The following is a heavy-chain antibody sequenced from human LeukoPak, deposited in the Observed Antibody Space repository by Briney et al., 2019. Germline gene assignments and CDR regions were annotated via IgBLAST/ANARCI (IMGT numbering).Heavy chain of an antibody. CDR2: ISSSSSYI. Sequence: PGGSLRLSCAASGFTLSSYSMNWVRQAPGKGLEWVSSISSSSSYIYYADSVKGRFTISRDNSKSTLYLQMDSLRAEDTAVYYCASPNSMAGTHYFHYWGQGTLVTVSS. CDR1: GFTLSSYS. CDR3: ASPNSMAGTHYFHY. V-gene: IGHV3-21*06. J-gene: IGHJ4*02. D-gene: IGHD6-19*01.